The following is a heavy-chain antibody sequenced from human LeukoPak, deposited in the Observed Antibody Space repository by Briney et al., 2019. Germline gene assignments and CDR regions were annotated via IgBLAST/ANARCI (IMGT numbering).Heavy chain of an antibody. D-gene: IGHD2-15*01. CDR1: GLRFRSYA. V-gene: IGHV3-23*01. J-gene: IGHJ6*02. Sequence: PGGSLRLSCVASGLRFRSYAMNWVRQAPGKGLECISTISDDSSFTYYADSVKGRSAISRDDSKNTLYLQMNNLKVEDTAVYYCAKGGYCSGGSCYSVYYYGMDVWGQGTTVTVSS. CDR2: ISDDSSFT. CDR3: AKGGYCSGGSCYSVYYYGMDV.